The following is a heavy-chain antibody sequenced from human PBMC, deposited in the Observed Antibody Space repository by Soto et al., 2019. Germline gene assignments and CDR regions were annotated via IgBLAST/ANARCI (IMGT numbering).Heavy chain of an antibody. CDR2: MNPNSGNT. CDR1: GYTFTNYD. J-gene: IGHJ6*02. D-gene: IGHD3-22*01. V-gene: IGHV1-8*01. CDR3: ARPLSYDSSGYYYDYYHYGVDV. Sequence: QVQLVQSGAEVKKPGASVKVSCKASGYTFTNYDINWVRQAPGQGLEWMGWMNPNSGNTGYAQKFQGRVTMTRMTSISTAYMELSSLRSEDTAVYYFARPLSYDSSGYYYDYYHYGVDVWGQGTTVTVSS.